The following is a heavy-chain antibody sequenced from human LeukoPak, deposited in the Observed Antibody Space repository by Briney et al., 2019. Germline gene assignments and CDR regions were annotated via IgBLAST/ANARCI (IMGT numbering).Heavy chain of an antibody. D-gene: IGHD3-3*01. J-gene: IGHJ6*04. CDR3: ASRLSITIFGEMDV. CDR1: GFTFSSYS. V-gene: IGHV3-21*01. CDR2: ISSSRSYI. Sequence: GGSLRLSCAASGFTFSSYSMNWVRQAPGKGLEWVSSISSSRSYIYYADSVKSRFTISRDNAKNSLYLQMNSLRAEDTAVYYCASRLSITIFGEMDVWGKVTTVTVSS.